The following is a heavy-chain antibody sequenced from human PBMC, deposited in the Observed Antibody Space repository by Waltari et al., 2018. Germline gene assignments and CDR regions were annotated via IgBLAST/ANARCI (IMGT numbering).Heavy chain of an antibody. CDR2: INDSGST. CDR3: ARVFGYYYYYMDV. J-gene: IGHJ6*03. V-gene: IGHV4-34*02. Sequence: VQLPQWGAGLLKPSETLSLTCDVSGGSLSGYHWTWIRQPPGKGLEWIGEINDSGSTTYNPSLESRVTVSIDTANNQFSLRVRSVTAADTAVYYCARVFGYYYYYMDVWGKGTTVTISS. CDR1: GGSLSGYH. D-gene: IGHD3-3*01.